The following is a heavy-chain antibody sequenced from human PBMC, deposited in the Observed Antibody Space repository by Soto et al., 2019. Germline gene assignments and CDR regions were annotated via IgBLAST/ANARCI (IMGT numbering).Heavy chain of an antibody. CDR3: ARAPNLGSGYYFDY. CDR1: GFTFSSYE. D-gene: IGHD1-26*01. Sequence: GGSLRLSCAASGFTFSSYEMSWVRQAPGKGLEWVSYISSSGSTIYYADSVKGRFTISRDNAKNSLYLQMNSLRAEDTAVYYCARAPNLGSGYYFDYWGQGTLVTVSS. J-gene: IGHJ4*02. CDR2: ISSSGSTI. V-gene: IGHV3-48*03.